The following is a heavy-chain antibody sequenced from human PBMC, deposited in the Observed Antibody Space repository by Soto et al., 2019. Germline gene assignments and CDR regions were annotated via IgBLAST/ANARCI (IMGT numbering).Heavy chain of an antibody. D-gene: IGHD5-12*01. CDR2: VSGGSGTT. Sequence: EVQLLESGGGLVQPGVSLRLSCAVSGFRYSTYGVTWVRQAPGKGLEWVSGVSGGSGTTHYKDSVRGRFTVNGDNSKNTVYMEMNSLRLEDTAVYYCTRWHGYADSWGQGTLVTVSS. CDR3: TRWHGYADS. CDR1: GFRYSTYG. J-gene: IGHJ4*02. V-gene: IGHV3-23*01.